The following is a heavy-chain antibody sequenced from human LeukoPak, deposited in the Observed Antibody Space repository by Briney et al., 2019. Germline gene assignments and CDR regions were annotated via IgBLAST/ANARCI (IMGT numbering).Heavy chain of an antibody. CDR1: GYTFTDYY. CDR2: ISPNSGGT. Sequence: ASMKASCKASGYTFTDYYMHWVRQAPGQGLEWMGWISPNSGGTNYAQKFQGRVTMTRDTSISTAYMDLSSLRSDDTAVYYCARAGPRGGAVAGTGYFQHWGQGTLVTLSS. J-gene: IGHJ1*01. V-gene: IGHV1-2*02. D-gene: IGHD6-19*01. CDR3: ARAGPRGGAVAGTGYFQH.